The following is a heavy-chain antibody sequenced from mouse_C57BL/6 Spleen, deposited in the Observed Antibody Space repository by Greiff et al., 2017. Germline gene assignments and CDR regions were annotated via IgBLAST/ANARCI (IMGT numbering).Heavy chain of an antibody. CDR3: ARSGYYGHYYAMDY. J-gene: IGHJ4*01. V-gene: IGHV1-39*01. CDR2: INPNYGTT. CDR1: GYSFTDYN. Sequence: EVQGVESGPELVKPGASVKISCKASGYSFTDYNMNWVKQSNGKSLEWIGVINPNYGTTSYNQKFKGKATLTVDQSSSTAYMQLNSLTSEDSAVYYCARSGYYGHYYAMDYWGQGTSVTVSS. D-gene: IGHD1-1*01.